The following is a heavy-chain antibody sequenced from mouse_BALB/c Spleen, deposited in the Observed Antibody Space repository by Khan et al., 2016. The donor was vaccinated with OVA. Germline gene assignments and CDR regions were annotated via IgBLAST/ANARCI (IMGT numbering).Heavy chain of an antibody. CDR1: GYSFTTYW. CDR3: GRGVHYGAWFAY. Sequence: QVQLQQSGAELAKPGASVKISCKASGYSFTTYWMHWVKQRPGQGLEWIGYINPSTGYTDYNQKFKDKATLTADKSSSTAYMELSSLTSDDSAVYYCGRGVHYGAWFAYWGQGTLVTVSA. D-gene: IGHD1-1*01. CDR2: INPSTGYT. J-gene: IGHJ3*01. V-gene: IGHV1-7*01.